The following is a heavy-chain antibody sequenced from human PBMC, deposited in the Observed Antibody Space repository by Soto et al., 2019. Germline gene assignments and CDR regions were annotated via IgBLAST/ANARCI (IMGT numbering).Heavy chain of an antibody. D-gene: IGHD2-2*01. CDR3: AKEGAPAVYYGMDV. CDR2: IGANGGTT. Sequence: GGSLRLSCTASRFTFSSYAMRWVRQAPGKGLEWVSAIGANGGTTYYAVSVRGRFTISRDNPKNTLYLQMNSLRAEDTAVYYCAKEGAPAVYYGMDVWGQGTTVTVSS. J-gene: IGHJ6*02. V-gene: IGHV3-23*01. CDR1: RFTFSSYA.